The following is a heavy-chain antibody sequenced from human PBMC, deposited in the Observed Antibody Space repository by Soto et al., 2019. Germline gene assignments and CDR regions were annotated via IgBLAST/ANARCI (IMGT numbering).Heavy chain of an antibody. V-gene: IGHV3-30-3*01. J-gene: IGHJ4*02. CDR2: IAPDASQI. Sequence: GGSLRLSCAAFGFTFSGKTMYWVRQAPGKGLEWVALIAPDASQIYYADSVKGRFTISRDNSKNTLYLQMNSLRAEDTSLYLCATDIHATWLLNSWGQGTLVTVSS. CDR3: ATDIHATWLLNS. CDR1: GFTFSGKT. D-gene: IGHD2-2*02.